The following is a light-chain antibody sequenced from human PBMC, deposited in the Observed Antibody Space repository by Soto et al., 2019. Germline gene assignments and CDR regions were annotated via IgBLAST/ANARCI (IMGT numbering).Light chain of an antibody. V-gene: IGLV1-47*02. Sequence: QSVLTQPPSASGTPGQRVTLSCSGSSSNIGSNYVYWYQQLPGTAPKLLIFTNDQRPSGVPDRFSGSKSGTSASLAIRGLRSEDEADYFCSAWDDSLRGWVFGGGTKVTVL. CDR3: SAWDDSLRGWV. CDR1: SSNIGSNY. J-gene: IGLJ3*02. CDR2: TND.